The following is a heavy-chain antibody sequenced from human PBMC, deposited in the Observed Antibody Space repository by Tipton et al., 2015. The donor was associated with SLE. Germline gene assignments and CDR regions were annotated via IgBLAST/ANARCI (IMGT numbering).Heavy chain of an antibody. V-gene: IGHV3-15*01. D-gene: IGHD6-13*01. J-gene: IGHJ3*02. Sequence: SLRLSCAASGFTFSSYAMHWVRQAPGKGLEWVGRIKSKTDGGTTDYAAPVKGRFTISRDDSKNTLYLQMNSLKTEDTAVYYCARGEEQQLFAFDIWGQGTMVTVSS. CDR1: GFTFSSYA. CDR2: IKSKTDGGTT. CDR3: ARGEEQQLFAFDI.